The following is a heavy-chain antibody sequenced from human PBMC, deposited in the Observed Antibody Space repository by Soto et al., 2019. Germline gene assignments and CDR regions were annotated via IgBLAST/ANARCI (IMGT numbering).Heavy chain of an antibody. CDR2: INHSGST. V-gene: IGHV4-34*01. Sequence: SETLSLTCAVYGGSFSGHYWSWIRQPPGKGLEWIGEINHSGSTNYNPSLKSRVTISVDTSKNQFSLKLSSVTAADTAVYYCARGAIAAAAPVDYWGQGTLVTVSS. CDR1: GGSFSGHY. J-gene: IGHJ4*02. D-gene: IGHD6-13*01. CDR3: ARGAIAAAAPVDY.